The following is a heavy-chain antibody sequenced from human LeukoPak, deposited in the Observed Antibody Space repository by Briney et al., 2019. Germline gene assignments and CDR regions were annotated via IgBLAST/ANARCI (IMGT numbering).Heavy chain of an antibody. CDR3: ARVLGYDILTGYYQAPYYFDY. J-gene: IGHJ4*02. V-gene: IGHV4-39*07. D-gene: IGHD3-9*01. CDR1: GGSISSSTYY. Sequence: PSETLSLTCTVSGGSISSSTYYWGWIRQPPGKGLEWIGSIYYSGSTYYNPSLKSRVTILVDTSRNQFSLKLSSVTAADTAVYYCARVLGYDILTGYYQAPYYFDYWGQGTLVTVSS. CDR2: IYYSGST.